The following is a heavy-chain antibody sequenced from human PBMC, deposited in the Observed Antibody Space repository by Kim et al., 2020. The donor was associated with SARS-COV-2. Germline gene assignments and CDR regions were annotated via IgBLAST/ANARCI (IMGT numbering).Heavy chain of an antibody. CDR3: AREGKVASFDY. CDR2: NK. Sequence: NKYDAESVKGRFTVSRDNSKNTLYLQMNSLRAEDTAVYYCAREGKVASFDYWGQGTLVTVSS. V-gene: IGHV3-30*01. J-gene: IGHJ4*02. D-gene: IGHD5-12*01.